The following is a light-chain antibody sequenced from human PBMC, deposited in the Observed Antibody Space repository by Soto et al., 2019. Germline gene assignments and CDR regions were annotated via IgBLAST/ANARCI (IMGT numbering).Light chain of an antibody. CDR2: KAS. V-gene: IGKV1-5*03. CDR3: QQYNSYWT. J-gene: IGKJ1*01. CDR1: QSISSW. Sequence: DIQMTQSTSTLSASVGDRVTITCRASQSISSWLAWYQQKPGKAPKLLIYKASSLESGVPSRFSGSGSGTECTLTISSLQPDDFATYYCQQYNSYWTFGQGTKVELK.